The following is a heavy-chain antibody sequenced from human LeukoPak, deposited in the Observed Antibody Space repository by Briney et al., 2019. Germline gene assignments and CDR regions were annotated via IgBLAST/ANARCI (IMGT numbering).Heavy chain of an antibody. CDR1: GGSISSGSYY. V-gene: IGHV4-61*02. CDR2: IYTSGST. D-gene: IGHD5-12*01. J-gene: IGHJ4*02. CDR3: ARQGKAGYSGYLEAL. Sequence: SETLSLTCTVSGGSISSGSYYWSWIRQPAGKGLEWIGRIYTSGSTNYNPSLKSRVTISVDTSKNQFSLKLSSVTAADTAVYYCARQGKAGYSGYLEALWGQGTLVTVSS.